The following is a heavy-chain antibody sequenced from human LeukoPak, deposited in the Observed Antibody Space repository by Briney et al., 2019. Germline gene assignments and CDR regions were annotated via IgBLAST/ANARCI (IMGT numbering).Heavy chain of an antibody. J-gene: IGHJ4*02. D-gene: IGHD3-3*01. CDR2: VHLDGST. CDR1: GGSVTSTNW. Sequence: SETLSLTCDVSGGSVTSTNWWTWGRLRPGEGRWWIGEVHLDGSTNYNPSLKSRLIMSVDMPDNHISLKLTSVTAADTAVYYCAREGGFYRPLDYSGQGTLVAVSS. CDR3: AREGGFYRPLDY. V-gene: IGHV4-4*02.